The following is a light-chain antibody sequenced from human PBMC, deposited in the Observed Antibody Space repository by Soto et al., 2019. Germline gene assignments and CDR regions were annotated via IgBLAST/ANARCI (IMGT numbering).Light chain of an antibody. V-gene: IGKV1-5*01. CDR3: HSGT. J-gene: IGKJ1*01. Sequence: DIELTQSPSTLSASVGDRVTITCRTSHTINYWLAWYQQKPGKVPKLLIYDASTLESGVPSRFSGSGSGTEFTLTISSLQPDDLATYYCHSGTFGQGTKV. CDR2: DAS. CDR1: HTINYW.